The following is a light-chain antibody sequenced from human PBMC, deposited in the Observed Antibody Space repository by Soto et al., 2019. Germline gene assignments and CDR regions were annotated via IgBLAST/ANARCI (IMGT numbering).Light chain of an antibody. V-gene: IGKV3-15*01. CDR2: SAS. CDR1: QSISSE. CDR3: LQGDNWPLT. Sequence: EIVMTQSPATLSLSPGERATLSCRASQSISSEFAWYQQNTGQPPRRLLYSASTRATGVPARFTGSGSGSEFTLTICWLQSEDFAVYYCLQGDNWPLTFGQGTRLEI. J-gene: IGKJ2*01.